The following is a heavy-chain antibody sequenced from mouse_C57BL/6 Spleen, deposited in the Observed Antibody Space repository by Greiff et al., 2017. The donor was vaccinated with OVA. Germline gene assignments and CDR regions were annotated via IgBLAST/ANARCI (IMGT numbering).Heavy chain of an antibody. V-gene: IGHV1-82*01. CDR2: IYPGAGDP. D-gene: IGHD1-1*01. Sequence: VKLVESGPELVKPGASVKISCKASGYAFSSSWMNWVKQRPGQGLAWIGRIYPGAGDPNYNGKFKGTATLTADNSSSTAYMQLSSLTSEDSAVYCCARSWGTTVVSSMDDWGQGTSVTVSS. CDR3: ARSWGTTVVSSMDD. J-gene: IGHJ4*01. CDR1: GYAFSSSW.